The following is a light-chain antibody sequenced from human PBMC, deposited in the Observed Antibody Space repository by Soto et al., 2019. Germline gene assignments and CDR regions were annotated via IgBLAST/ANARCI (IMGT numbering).Light chain of an antibody. Sequence: QSVVTKPPSASVTPGKRVTIYCSGSSTNIGTSPVHWFQQLPGTAPKLLISTTNQRPSGVPERFSGSKSGTSASLAISGFQSENEADYYCAAWDDSLKGHVFGTGTKVTVL. J-gene: IGLJ1*01. V-gene: IGLV1-44*01. CDR1: STNIGTSP. CDR2: TTN. CDR3: AAWDDSLKGHV.